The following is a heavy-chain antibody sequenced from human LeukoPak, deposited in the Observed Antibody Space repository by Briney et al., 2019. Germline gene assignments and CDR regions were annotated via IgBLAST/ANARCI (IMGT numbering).Heavy chain of an antibody. CDR2: IYTSGST. CDR1: GGSISTGSYY. CDR3: ARVARSMSSSSEDS. Sequence: SXTLSLTCTVSGGSISTGSYYWNWIRQPAGKGLEWIVRIYTSGSTNYNPSLKSRVTLTVYTKKNKFSLKLNSVTAADTAVYYCARVARSMSSSSEDSWGQGTLVTVSS. J-gene: IGHJ4*02. V-gene: IGHV4-61*02. D-gene: IGHD6-13*01.